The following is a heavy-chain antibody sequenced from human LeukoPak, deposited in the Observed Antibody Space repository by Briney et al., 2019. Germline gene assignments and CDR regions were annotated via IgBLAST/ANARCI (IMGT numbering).Heavy chain of an antibody. D-gene: IGHD1-26*01. J-gene: IGHJ4*02. CDR2: IYHSGST. CDR3: ARGVRGSYVY. CDR1: GYSISSGYY. V-gene: IGHV4-38-2*02. Sequence: SETLSLTCTVSGYSISSGYYWGWIRQPPGKGLEWIGSIYHSGSTYYNPSLKSRVTISVDTSKNQFSLKLSSVTAADTAVYYCARGVRGSYVYWGQGTLVTVSS.